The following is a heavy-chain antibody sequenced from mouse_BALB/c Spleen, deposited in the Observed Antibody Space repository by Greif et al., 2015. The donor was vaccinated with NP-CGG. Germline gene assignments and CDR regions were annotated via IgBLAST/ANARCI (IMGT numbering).Heavy chain of an antibody. D-gene: IGHD2-4*01. V-gene: IGHV1-54*01. J-gene: IGHJ3*01. CDR3: AREGDYGFAY. CDR2: LNPGGGGT. Sequence: QVQLKQSGTELVRPGTSVKVSCEASGYAFTNYLIEWIKQRPGQGLEWIGVLNPGGGGTNYSEKFKGKATLTADYSSSTAYLQLSSLTSDDSAVYFCAREGDYGFAYWGQGTLVTVSA. CDR1: GYAFTNYL.